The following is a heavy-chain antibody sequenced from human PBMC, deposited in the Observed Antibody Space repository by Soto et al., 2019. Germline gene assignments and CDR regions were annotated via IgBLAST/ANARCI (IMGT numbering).Heavy chain of an antibody. CDR1: GFTFSSYS. J-gene: IGHJ4*02. CDR3: AKGSYRPHDY. V-gene: IGHV3-48*01. CDR2: ISTSSSTI. D-gene: IGHD1-26*01. Sequence: GGSLRLCCAASGFTFSSYSMNWVRQAPGKGLEWVSYISTSSSTINYADSVKGRFSISRDNSKNTLYLQMNSLRAEDTAVYYCAKGSYRPHDYWGQGTLVTVSS.